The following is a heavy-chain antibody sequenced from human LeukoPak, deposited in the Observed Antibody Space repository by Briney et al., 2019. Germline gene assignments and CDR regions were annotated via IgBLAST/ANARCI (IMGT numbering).Heavy chain of an antibody. D-gene: IGHD4-17*01. CDR3: ARHGGNGDYEVGY. J-gene: IGHJ4*02. CDR1: GDSLSSSSYY. Sequence: MTSETLSLTCSVSGDSLSSSSYYLVWIRQPPGKGLEWIGYIYYSGSTNYNPSLKSRVTISVDTSKNQFSLKLSSVTAADTAVYYCARHGGNGDYEVGYWGQGTLVTVSS. V-gene: IGHV4-61*05. CDR2: IYYSGST.